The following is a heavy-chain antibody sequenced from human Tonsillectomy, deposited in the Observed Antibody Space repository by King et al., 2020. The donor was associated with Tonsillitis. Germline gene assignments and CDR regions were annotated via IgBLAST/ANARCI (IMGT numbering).Heavy chain of an antibody. D-gene: IGHD3-22*01. Sequence: LQLVQSGAEVKKPGASVKVSCKASGYTFTSYYMHWVRQAPGQGPEWMGIINPSGGSTSYAQKFQGRVTMTRDTSTSTVYMELSSLRSEDTAVYYCARDPYYYDSSGYYAKYYFDYWGQGTLVTVSS. CDR3: ARDPYYYDSSGYYAKYYFDY. J-gene: IGHJ4*02. CDR1: GYTFTSYY. V-gene: IGHV1-46*01. CDR2: INPSGGST.